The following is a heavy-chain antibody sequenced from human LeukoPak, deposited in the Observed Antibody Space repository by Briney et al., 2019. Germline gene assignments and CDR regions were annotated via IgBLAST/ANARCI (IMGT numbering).Heavy chain of an antibody. CDR3: AKIVTTVVTRAFDI. CDR1: GFTFSSYW. CDR2: INSDGSST. D-gene: IGHD4-23*01. V-gene: IGHV3-74*01. J-gene: IGHJ3*02. Sequence: GGSLRLSCAASGFTFSSYWMHWVRQAPGKGLVWVSRINSDGSSTSYADSVKGRFTISRDNAKNTLYLQMNSLRAEDTAVYYCAKIVTTVVTRAFDIWGQRTMVTVSS.